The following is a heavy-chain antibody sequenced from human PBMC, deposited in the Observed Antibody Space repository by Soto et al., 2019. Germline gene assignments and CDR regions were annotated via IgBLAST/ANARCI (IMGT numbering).Heavy chain of an antibody. V-gene: IGHV1-3*01. CDR2: INAGNGNT. J-gene: IGHJ5*02. Sequence: ASVKVSCKASGYTFTSYAMHWVRQAPGQRLEWMGWINAGNGNTKYSQKFQGRVTITRDTSASTAYMELSSLRSEDTAVYYCARAPSSWRNYNWFDPWGQGTLVTVSS. D-gene: IGHD6-13*01. CDR3: ARAPSSWRNYNWFDP. CDR1: GYTFTSYA.